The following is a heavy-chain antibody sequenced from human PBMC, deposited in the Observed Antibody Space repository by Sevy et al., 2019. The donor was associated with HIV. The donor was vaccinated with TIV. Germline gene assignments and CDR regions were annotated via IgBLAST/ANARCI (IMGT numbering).Heavy chain of an antibody. CDR3: AGGGGLGNCGGGSCYSGNY. V-gene: IGHV1-69*13. CDR1: GGTFNTYA. D-gene: IGHD2-15*01. J-gene: IGHJ4*02. CDR2: IIPIFGTA. Sequence: ASVKVSCKASGGTFNTYAISWVRQAPGQGLEWMGGIIPIFGTANYAQNFQGRVATTADESTTTVFMELSSLRSEDTAVDYCAGGGGLGNCGGGSCYSGNYWCQGTLVTVSS.